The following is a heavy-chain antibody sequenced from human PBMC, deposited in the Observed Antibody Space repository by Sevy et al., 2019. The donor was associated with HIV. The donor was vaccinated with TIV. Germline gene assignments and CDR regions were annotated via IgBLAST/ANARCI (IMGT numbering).Heavy chain of an antibody. V-gene: IGHV3-21*01. Sequence: GGSLRLSCAASGFIFSNYNMNWVRQAPGKGLEWVSSISSSSNDIYYADSVKGRFTISRDNAKNTLYLQMNSLRAEDTAVYYCARGGRTIFGVVRYYYYGMDVWGQGTTVTVSS. CDR2: ISSSSNDI. CDR1: GFIFSNYN. D-gene: IGHD3-3*01. CDR3: ARGGRTIFGVVRYYYYGMDV. J-gene: IGHJ6*02.